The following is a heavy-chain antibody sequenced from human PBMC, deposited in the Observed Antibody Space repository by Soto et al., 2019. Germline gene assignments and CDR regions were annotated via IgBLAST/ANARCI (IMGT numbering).Heavy chain of an antibody. D-gene: IGHD3-10*01. V-gene: IGHV1-69*01. CDR1: GGSFSDFA. CDR2: IIPVSGTP. J-gene: IGHJ6*02. Sequence: VQLVQSGAEVRKAGSSVKVSCKSSGGSFSDFAISWVRQAPGKGLEWMGGIIPVSGTPNYAQRFQGRVLITADESTNTAYMDLPSLRYEDTAVYYCAITPGGSHHALYLMDVWGQGTTVSVSS. CDR3: AITPGGSHHALYLMDV.